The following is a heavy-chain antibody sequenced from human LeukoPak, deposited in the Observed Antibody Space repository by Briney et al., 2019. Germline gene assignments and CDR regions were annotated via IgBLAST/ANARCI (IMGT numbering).Heavy chain of an antibody. CDR1: GFTFSSYA. D-gene: IGHD7-27*01. CDR2: IYSGGST. Sequence: GGSLRLSCAASGFTFSSYAMSWVRQAPGKGLEWVSVIYSGGSTYYADSVKGRFTISRDNSKNTLYLQMNSLRAEDTAVYYCARDLNWGSPYWGQGTLVTVSS. V-gene: IGHV3-53*01. J-gene: IGHJ4*02. CDR3: ARDLNWGSPY.